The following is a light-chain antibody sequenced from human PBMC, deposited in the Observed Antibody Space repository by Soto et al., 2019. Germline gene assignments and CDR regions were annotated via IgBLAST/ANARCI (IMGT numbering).Light chain of an antibody. V-gene: IGKV1-39*01. Sequence: DIQMTQSPSSLSASVGDRVTITCRASQSIDNFLNWYQQKPGKAPKLLIYGASSLQSGVPSRFSGSGSGTDFTLTISSRQPADFGTYYCQQSYSTWTFGQGTMVEIK. CDR1: QSIDNF. CDR2: GAS. J-gene: IGKJ1*01. CDR3: QQSYSTWT.